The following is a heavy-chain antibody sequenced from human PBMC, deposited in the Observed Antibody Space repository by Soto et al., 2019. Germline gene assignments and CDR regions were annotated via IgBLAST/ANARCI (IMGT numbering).Heavy chain of an antibody. V-gene: IGHV3-72*01. D-gene: IGHD3-10*01. CDR2: TRNKANSYTT. Sequence: EVQLVESGGGLVQPGGSLRLSCAASGFTFSDHYMDWVRQAPGKGLEWVGRTRNKANSYTTEYAASVKGRFTISRDDSKNSLYLQMNSLKTEDTAVYYCARDGKRGYYGSPGMDVWGQGTTVTVSS. CDR3: ARDGKRGYYGSPGMDV. CDR1: GFTFSDHY. J-gene: IGHJ6*02.